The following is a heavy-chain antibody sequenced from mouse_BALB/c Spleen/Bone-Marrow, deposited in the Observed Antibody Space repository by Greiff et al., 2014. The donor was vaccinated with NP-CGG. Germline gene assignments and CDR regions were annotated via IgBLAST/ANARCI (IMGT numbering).Heavy chain of an antibody. CDR3: TRSGTLGAMGY. CDR1: GFTFSSFG. V-gene: IGHV5-17*02. Sequence: VQLKESGGGLVQPGGSRKLSCAASGFTFSSFGMHWVRQAPEKGLEWVAYISSGSSTIYYADTMKGRFTIPRDNPKNTLFLQMTSLRSEETAMYYCTRSGTLGAMGYWGQGTSVTVSS. CDR2: ISSGSSTI. J-gene: IGHJ4*01. D-gene: IGHD3-3*01.